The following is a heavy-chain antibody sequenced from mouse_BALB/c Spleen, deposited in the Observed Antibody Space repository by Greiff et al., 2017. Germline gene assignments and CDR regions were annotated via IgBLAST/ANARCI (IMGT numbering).Heavy chain of an antibody. CDR3: ATQLGRWTWFAD. CDR1: GYSITSDYA. CDR2: ISDSGST. V-gene: IGHV3-2*02. D-gene: IGHD4-1*02. J-gene: IGHJ3*01. Sequence: EVQLQESGPGLVKPSQSLSLTCTVTGYSITSDYAWNWIRQFPGNKLEWMGYISDSGSTSYNPSLKSRISITRDTSKNQFFLQLNSVTTEDTATYYCATQLGRWTWFADWGQGTLVTVSA.